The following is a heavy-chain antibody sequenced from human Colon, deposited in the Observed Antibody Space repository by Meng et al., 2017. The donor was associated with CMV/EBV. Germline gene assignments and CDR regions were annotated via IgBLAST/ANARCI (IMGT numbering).Heavy chain of an antibody. CDR3: ARGGKGFWFFGL. V-gene: IGHV3-66*01. D-gene: IGHD4-23*01. CDR1: GFAVSGDY. CDR2: IHLNGGT. Sequence: VQVGEAGGGLVQPGGSLRLSCAASGFAVSGDYMTWVRQAPGKGLEWVSLIHLNGGTTYTDSVKGRFTISRDSSENAVYLQMNSLTGEDTAVYFCARGGKGFWFFGLWGRGTLVTVSS. J-gene: IGHJ2*01.